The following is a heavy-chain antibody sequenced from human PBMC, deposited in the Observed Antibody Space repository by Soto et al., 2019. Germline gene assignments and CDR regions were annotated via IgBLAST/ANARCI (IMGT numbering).Heavy chain of an antibody. CDR1: GNSFARYG. V-gene: IGHV1-3*01. Sequence: ASGKVSWEACGNSFARYGMDWGGQAPGQKDEGMGWINAGNGNTKYSQKFQGRVTITRDTSASTAYMELSSLRSEDTAVYYCARTARPYYDILTGYYTYDYYYYYMDVWGKGTTVTVSS. CDR3: ARTARPYYDILTGYYTYDYYYYYMDV. CDR2: INAGNGNT. D-gene: IGHD3-9*01. J-gene: IGHJ6*03.